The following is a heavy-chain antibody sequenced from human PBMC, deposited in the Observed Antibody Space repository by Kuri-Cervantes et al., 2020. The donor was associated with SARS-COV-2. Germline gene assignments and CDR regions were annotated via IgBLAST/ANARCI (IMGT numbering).Heavy chain of an antibody. D-gene: IGHD2-2*01. Sequence: GGSLRLSCSASGFTFSSYGMHWVRQAPGKGLEWVAVISYDGSNKYYADSVKGRFTISRDNSKNTLYLQMNSLRAEDTAVYYCARVGPDNPSVVPAANFGVWFDPWGQGTLVTVSS. CDR1: GFTFSSYG. CDR3: ARVGPDNPSVVPAANFGVWFDP. CDR2: ISYDGSNK. J-gene: IGHJ5*02. V-gene: IGHV3-30*03.